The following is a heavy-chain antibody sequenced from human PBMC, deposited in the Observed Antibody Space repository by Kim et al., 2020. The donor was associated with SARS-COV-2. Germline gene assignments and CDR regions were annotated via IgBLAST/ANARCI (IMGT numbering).Heavy chain of an antibody. J-gene: IGHJ4*02. Sequence: SETLSLTCTVSGGSISSGGYYWSWIRQHPGKGLEWIGYIYYSGSTYYNPSLKSRVTISVDTSKNQFSLKLRSVTAADTAVYYCARGDEMATISFDYWGQGTLVTVSS. D-gene: IGHD5-12*01. V-gene: IGHV4-31*03. CDR2: IYYSGST. CDR3: ARGDEMATISFDY. CDR1: GGSISSGGYY.